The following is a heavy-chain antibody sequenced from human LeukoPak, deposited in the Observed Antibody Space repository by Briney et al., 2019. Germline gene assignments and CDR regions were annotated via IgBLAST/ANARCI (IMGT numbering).Heavy chain of an antibody. V-gene: IGHV3-23*01. J-gene: IGHJ4*02. Sequence: QTGGSLRLSCAASGFTFNNYAMSWVRQAPGKGLEWVSGISSSGGSTYYADSVKGRFTISRDNSKNTLYLQMNSLRAEDTAVYYCAKDPDSSGVYFFDYWGQGTLGTVSS. CDR2: ISSSGGST. CDR3: AKDPDSSGVYFFDY. CDR1: GFTFNNYA. D-gene: IGHD6-19*01.